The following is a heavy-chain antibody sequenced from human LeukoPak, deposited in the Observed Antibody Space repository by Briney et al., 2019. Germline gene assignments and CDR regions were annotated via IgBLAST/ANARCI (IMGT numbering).Heavy chain of an antibody. CDR3: AREVGSSSWYGYYYYGMDV. Sequence: ASVKVSCKASGYTFTSYDINWVRQAPGQGLEWMGWMNPNSGNTGYAQKFQGRVTMTRNTSISTAYMELSSLRSEDTAVYYCAREVGSSSWYGYYYYGMDVWGQGTTVTVSS. V-gene: IGHV1-8*01. CDR1: GYTFTSYD. J-gene: IGHJ6*02. D-gene: IGHD6-13*01. CDR2: MNPNSGNT.